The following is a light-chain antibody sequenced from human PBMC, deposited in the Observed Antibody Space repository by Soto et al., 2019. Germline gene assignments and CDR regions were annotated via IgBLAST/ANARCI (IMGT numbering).Light chain of an antibody. CDR3: QQYSSSPS. Sequence: DIVMTQSPTSPSVSPGERATRSCRASQSGSTNLAWYQQTPGQVPSLLIYGASTRASGIPARFSGSGSGTEFTLTIGSLQSEDFAVYYCQQYSSSPSFGQGTKVDIK. J-gene: IGKJ1*01. CDR2: GAS. V-gene: IGKV3-15*01. CDR1: QSGSTN.